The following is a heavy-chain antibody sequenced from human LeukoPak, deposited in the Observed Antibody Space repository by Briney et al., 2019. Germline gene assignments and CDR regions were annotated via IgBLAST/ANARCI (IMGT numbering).Heavy chain of an antibody. J-gene: IGHJ4*02. CDR2: ISGGDSDT. CDR3: ARRGVSAGHYYFEY. D-gene: IGHD6-13*01. V-gene: IGHV3-43*02. Sequence: GGSLRLSCAVSGFTFDDYAMHWVRQPPGKGLEWVSLISGGDSDTYYADSVKGRFTISRDNSKNTLYLQMNSLGAEDTAVYYCARRGVSAGHYYFEYWGQGTLVTVSS. CDR1: GFTFDDYA.